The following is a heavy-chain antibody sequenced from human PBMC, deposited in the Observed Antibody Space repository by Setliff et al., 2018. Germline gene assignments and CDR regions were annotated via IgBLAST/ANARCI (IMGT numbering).Heavy chain of an antibody. CDR3: ALSLYYYNASGYYQFDY. Sequence: ASVKVSCKASGYSVSHYDINWVRQATGQGLEWMGWRKPNTVDSGYAQKLQGRVSMTRSTSISTAYMELISLISDDPAVYYCALSLYYYNASGYYQFDYWGLGTLVTVSS. CDR2: RKPNTVDS. CDR1: GYSVSHYD. V-gene: IGHV1-8*01. D-gene: IGHD3-22*01. J-gene: IGHJ4*02.